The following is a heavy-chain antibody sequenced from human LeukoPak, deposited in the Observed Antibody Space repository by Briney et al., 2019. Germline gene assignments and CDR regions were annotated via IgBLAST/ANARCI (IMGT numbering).Heavy chain of an antibody. V-gene: IGHV1-18*01. CDR1: GYTFTSYG. D-gene: IGHD2-2*02. CDR2: ISAYNGNT. Sequence: GASVKVSCKASGYTFTSYGISWVRQAPGQGLEWMGWISAYNGNTYFAQNLQGRVTMTRNTSISTAYMELSSLRSEDTAVYYCARGYCSSTSCYTYYYYYYYGMDVWGQGTTVTVSS. J-gene: IGHJ6*02. CDR3: ARGYCSSTSCYTYYYYYYYGMDV.